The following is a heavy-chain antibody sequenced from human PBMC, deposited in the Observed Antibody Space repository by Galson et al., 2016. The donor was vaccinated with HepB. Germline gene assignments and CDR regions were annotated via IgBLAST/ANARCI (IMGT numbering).Heavy chain of an antibody. CDR1: KFRFSAYG. V-gene: IGHV3-33*08. CDR3: AREAPVAAFAVLWG. CDR2: IWSDGSNK. Sequence: SLRLSCAASKFRFSAYGMHWVRPTPGKGLEWVALIWSDGSNKYYADTVKGRFTLARDNSKNTLYLQMNSLTADDTAVYSCAREAPVAAFAVLWGWGQGTLVTVSS. D-gene: IGHD6-19*01. J-gene: IGHJ4*02.